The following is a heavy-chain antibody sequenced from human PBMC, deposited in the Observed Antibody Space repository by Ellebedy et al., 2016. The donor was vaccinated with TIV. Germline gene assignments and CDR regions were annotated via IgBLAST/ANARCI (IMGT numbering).Heavy chain of an antibody. V-gene: IGHV4-59*08. J-gene: IGHJ2*01. CDR2: IHYSGRA. CDR1: GDSISPYY. D-gene: IGHD4-23*01. Sequence: MPSETLSLTCTVSGDSISPYYWNWIRQLPGKGLEWIGYIHYSGRANYNPSLNSRVTISVDTSKNQFSLRLFSVTAADTAVYYCARRRHYGGDSVWFFDLWGRGTLVTVSS. CDR3: ARRRHYGGDSVWFFDL.